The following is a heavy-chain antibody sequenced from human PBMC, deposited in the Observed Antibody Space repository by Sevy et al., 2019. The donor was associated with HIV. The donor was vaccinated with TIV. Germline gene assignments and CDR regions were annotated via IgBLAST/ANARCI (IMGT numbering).Heavy chain of an antibody. Sequence: SETLSLTCSVSGGSMNIYYWSWNRQPLGKGLEWIGFIYYSGSTNYNPPLKSRVTISVDTSKNQFSLKLSSVTAADTAVYYCARVGFNWNDVDYWGQGTLVTVSS. J-gene: IGHJ4*02. CDR2: IYYSGST. D-gene: IGHD1-20*01. V-gene: IGHV4-59*01. CDR3: ARVGFNWNDVDY. CDR1: GGSMNIYY.